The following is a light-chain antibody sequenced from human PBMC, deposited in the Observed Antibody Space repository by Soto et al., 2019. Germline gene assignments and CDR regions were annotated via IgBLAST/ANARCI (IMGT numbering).Light chain of an antibody. Sequence: IVMTQSPDTLAVSPGETVTLSRRASQSLSDNLAWYQQKTGQPPRLLIFRASTRASGIPARFSGGGSGTEFSLTISRLQSEDFAVYYCQQYGNWPPWTFGPGTRVESK. CDR1: QSLSDN. J-gene: IGKJ1*01. CDR2: RAS. CDR3: QQYGNWPPWT. V-gene: IGKV3-15*01.